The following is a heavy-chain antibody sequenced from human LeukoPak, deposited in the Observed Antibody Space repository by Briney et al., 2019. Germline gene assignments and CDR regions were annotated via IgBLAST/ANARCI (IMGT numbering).Heavy chain of an antibody. D-gene: IGHD5-12*01. J-gene: IGHJ4*02. V-gene: IGHV4-30-2*01. CDR3: ARAKARTYYFDY. Sequence: SQILSLTCAVSGGSISSGGYSWSWIRQPPGKGLEWIGYIYHSGSTYYNPSLKSRVTISVDRSKNQFSLKLSSVTAADTAVYYCARAKARTYYFDYWGQGTLVTVSS. CDR2: IYHSGST. CDR1: GGSISSGGYS.